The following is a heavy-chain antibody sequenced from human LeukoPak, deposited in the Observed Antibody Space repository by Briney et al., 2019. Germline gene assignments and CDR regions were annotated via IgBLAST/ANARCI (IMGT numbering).Heavy chain of an antibody. J-gene: IGHJ3*02. CDR1: GGSISSYY. Sequence: SETLSLTCTVSGGSISSYYWSWIRQPPGKGLEWIGYIYYSGSTYYNPSLKSRVTISVDTSKNQFSLKLSSVTAADTAVYYCARVPNCSGGSCYSGTFFDIWGQGTMVTVSS. CDR2: IYYSGST. D-gene: IGHD2-15*01. V-gene: IGHV4-59*12. CDR3: ARVPNCSGGSCYSGTFFDI.